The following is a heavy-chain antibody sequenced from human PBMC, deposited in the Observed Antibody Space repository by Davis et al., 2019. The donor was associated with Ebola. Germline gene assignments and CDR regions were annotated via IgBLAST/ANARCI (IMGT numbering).Heavy chain of an antibody. CDR1: GFTFSTYN. Sequence: PGGSLRLSCAASGFTFSTYNMNWVRQAPGKGLEWVSGISWNGGSKDYADSVKGRFTISRDNAKNSLYLQMNSLTPEDTAFYYCARVNVVAAGSFDFWGQGTRVTVSA. CDR3: ARVNVVAAGSFDF. J-gene: IGHJ4*02. V-gene: IGHV3-9*01. D-gene: IGHD6-13*01. CDR2: ISWNGGSK.